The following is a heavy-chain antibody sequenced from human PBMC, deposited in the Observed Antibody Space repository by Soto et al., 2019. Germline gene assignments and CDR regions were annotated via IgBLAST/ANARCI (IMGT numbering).Heavy chain of an antibody. D-gene: IGHD6-6*01. CDR2: IIPIYGTT. Sequence: QVQLVQSGAEVKNHGSSVKVSCKTSGGTFSNDAISWVRQAPGQGLEWMGGIIPIYGTTHYAQKFQDRVKITADESTGTAYMDLRSLRSEDTGVYYCARDGMGTLVGGMDVWGQGTTVTVSS. V-gene: IGHV1-69*01. CDR1: GGTFSNDA. J-gene: IGHJ6*02. CDR3: ARDGMGTLVGGMDV.